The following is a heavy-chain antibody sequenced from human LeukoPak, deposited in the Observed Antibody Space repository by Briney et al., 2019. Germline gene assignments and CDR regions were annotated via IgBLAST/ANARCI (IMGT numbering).Heavy chain of an antibody. CDR3: AREEGNVVVPAAIYSNWFDP. CDR2: IIPIFGTA. CDR1: GGTFSSYA. J-gene: IGHJ5*02. V-gene: IGHV1-69*06. Sequence: SVKVSCKASGGTFSSYAISWVRQAPGQGLEWMGGIIPIFGTANYAQKFQGRVTITADKSTSTAYMELSSLRSEDTAVYYCAREEGNVVVPAAIYSNWFDPWGQGTLVTVSS. D-gene: IGHD2-2*01.